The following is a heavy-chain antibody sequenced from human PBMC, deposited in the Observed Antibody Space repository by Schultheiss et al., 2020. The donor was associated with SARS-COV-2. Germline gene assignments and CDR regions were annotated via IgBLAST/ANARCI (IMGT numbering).Heavy chain of an antibody. CDR2: IKSKTDGGTT. V-gene: IGHV3-15*01. Sequence: SCAASGFTFSNAWMSWVRQAPGKGLEWVGRIKSKTDGGTTEYAASVKGRFTISRDDSKSIAYLQMNSLKTEDTAVYYCTREVQLLYYYYYYYMDVWGKGTTVTVS. CDR3: TREVQLLYYYYYYYMDV. J-gene: IGHJ6*03. D-gene: IGHD2-2*01. CDR1: GFTFSNAW.